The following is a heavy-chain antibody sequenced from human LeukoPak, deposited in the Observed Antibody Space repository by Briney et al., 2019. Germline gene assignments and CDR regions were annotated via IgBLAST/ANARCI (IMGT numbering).Heavy chain of an antibody. CDR3: AREGSSGADY. CDR1: GFTFSSYS. J-gene: IGHJ4*02. CDR2: ISSSSSTI. V-gene: IGHV3-48*04. Sequence: GGSLRLSCAASGFTFSSYSMNWVRQAPGKGLEWVSYISSSSSTIYYADSAKGRFTISRDNARNSLYLQMNSLRAEDTAVYYCAREGSSGADYWGQGTLVTVSS. D-gene: IGHD6-19*01.